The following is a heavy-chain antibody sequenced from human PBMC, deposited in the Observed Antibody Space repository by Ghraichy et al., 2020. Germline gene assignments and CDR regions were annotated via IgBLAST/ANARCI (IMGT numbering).Heavy chain of an antibody. Sequence: SETLSLTCTVSGGSISSYYWSWIRQPSGKGLEWIGYIYYSGSTNYNPSLKSRVTISVDTSKNQFSLKLSSVTAADTAVYYCARQGGGGVDSSSWAQYYFDYWGQGTLVTVSS. V-gene: IGHV4-59*08. CDR2: IYYSGST. D-gene: IGHD6-13*01. CDR3: ARQGGGGVDSSSWAQYYFDY. J-gene: IGHJ4*02. CDR1: GGSISSYY.